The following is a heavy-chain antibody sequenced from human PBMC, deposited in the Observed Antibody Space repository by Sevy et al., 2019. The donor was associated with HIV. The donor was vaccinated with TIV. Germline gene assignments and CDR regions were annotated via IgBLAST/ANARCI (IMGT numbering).Heavy chain of an antibody. D-gene: IGHD6-13*01. CDR1: GYTFTSYD. J-gene: IGHJ6*02. CDR3: ARIRGSSWYYYYGMDV. Sequence: ASVKVSCKASGYTFTSYDINRVRQATGQRLEWMGWMNPNSGNTGCAQKFQGRVTMTRNTSISTDYMELSSLRSEDTAVYYCARIRGSSWYYYYGMDVWGQGTTVTVSS. V-gene: IGHV1-8*01. CDR2: MNPNSGNT.